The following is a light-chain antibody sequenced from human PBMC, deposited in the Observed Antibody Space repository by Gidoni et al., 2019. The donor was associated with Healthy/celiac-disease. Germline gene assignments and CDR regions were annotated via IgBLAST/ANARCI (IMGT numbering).Light chain of an antibody. V-gene: IGKV1-8*01. Sequence: AIRMTQSPSSFSASTGDRVTITCRASQGISSYLAWYQQKPGKAPKLLIYAASTLQSGVPSRFSGSGSGTDFTLTISCLQSEDFATYYCQQYYSYLATFGGXTKVEIK. CDR2: AAS. J-gene: IGKJ4*01. CDR1: QGISSY. CDR3: QQYYSYLAT.